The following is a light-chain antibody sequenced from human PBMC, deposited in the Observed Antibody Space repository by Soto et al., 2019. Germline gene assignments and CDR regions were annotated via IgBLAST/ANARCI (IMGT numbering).Light chain of an antibody. CDR3: QLYDEWELT. V-gene: IGKV3-15*01. Sequence: EKVMTQSPATLSVSPGERATLSCRVSQNVKTRLAWYQQKPGQAPRLLIYDAFTRATGIPARFSGSASGTEFTITISSLESKDVAVYQRQLYDEWELTVSGGTKV. CDR2: DAF. CDR1: QNVKTR. J-gene: IGKJ4*01.